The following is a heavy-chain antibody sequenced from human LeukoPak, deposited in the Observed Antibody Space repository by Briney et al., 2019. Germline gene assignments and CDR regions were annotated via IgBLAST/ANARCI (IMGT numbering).Heavy chain of an antibody. CDR2: IYSGGST. D-gene: IGHD3-22*01. Sequence: GRSLRLSCAASGFTVSSNYMSLVRQAPGKGLEWVSVIYSGGSTYYADSVKGRFTISRDNSKNTLYLQMNSLRAEDTAVYYCASAKTPNPHNYYDSSGYYYPGYWGQGTLVTVSS. V-gene: IGHV3-66*02. CDR1: GFTVSSNY. J-gene: IGHJ4*02. CDR3: ASAKTPNPHNYYDSSGYYYPGY.